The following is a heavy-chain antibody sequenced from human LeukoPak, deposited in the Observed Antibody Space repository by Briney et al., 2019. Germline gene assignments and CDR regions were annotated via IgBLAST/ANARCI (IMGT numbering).Heavy chain of an antibody. Sequence: SDTLSLTCAVYGGSFRGYYWRWIRQPPGKGLEGIGEINHSGSTNYNPSLKSRVTISVDTSKNQSSLKLSSVTAADTAVYYCARNDYYDSSGLSYWGQGTLVTVSA. J-gene: IGHJ4*02. CDR2: INHSGST. CDR1: GGSFRGYY. D-gene: IGHD3-22*01. CDR3: ARNDYYDSSGLSY. V-gene: IGHV4-34*01.